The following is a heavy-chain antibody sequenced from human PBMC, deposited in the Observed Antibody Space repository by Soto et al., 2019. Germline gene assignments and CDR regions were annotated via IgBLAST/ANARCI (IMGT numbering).Heavy chain of an antibody. J-gene: IGHJ4*02. CDR3: ARDLSSEVPLIDFDT. CDR1: GITFSSNY. V-gene: IGHV3-66*01. CDR2: IYNDGST. D-gene: IGHD3-10*01. Sequence: VQLVESGGDLVQPGGSRRLSCAASGITFSSNYMSGVSQAPGKGPEWVSVIYNDGSTQYADPVKGRFTISRDDSKNMVYLQMTSLRVEDTAIYYCARDLSSEVPLIDFDTWGLGTLVTVTS.